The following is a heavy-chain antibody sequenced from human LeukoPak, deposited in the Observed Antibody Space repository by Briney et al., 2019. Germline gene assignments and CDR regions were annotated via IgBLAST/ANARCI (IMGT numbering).Heavy chain of an antibody. CDR2: IYYSGST. CDR1: GGSISSYY. Sequence: SETLSLTCTVSGGSISSYYWSWIRQPPGKGLEWIGYIYYSGSTNYNPSLKSRVTISVDTSKNQFSLKLSSVTAADTAVYYCARVWWANRGSAFDIWGQGTMVTVSS. V-gene: IGHV4-59*01. CDR3: ARVWWANRGSAFDI. J-gene: IGHJ3*02. D-gene: IGHD2-21*01.